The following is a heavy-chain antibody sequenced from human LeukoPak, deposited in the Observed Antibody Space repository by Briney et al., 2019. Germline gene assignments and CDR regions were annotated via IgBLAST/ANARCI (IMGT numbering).Heavy chain of an antibody. Sequence: SETLSLTCAVYGGSFSGYYWSWIRQPPGKGLEWIGEINHSGSTNYNPSLKSRVTISVDTSKNQFSLKLSSVTAADTAVYYCARYGKLWFGESRYYYYYMDVWGKGTTVTVSS. J-gene: IGHJ6*03. CDR3: ARYGKLWFGESRYYYYYMDV. CDR1: GGSFSGYY. CDR2: INHSGST. V-gene: IGHV4-34*09. D-gene: IGHD3-10*01.